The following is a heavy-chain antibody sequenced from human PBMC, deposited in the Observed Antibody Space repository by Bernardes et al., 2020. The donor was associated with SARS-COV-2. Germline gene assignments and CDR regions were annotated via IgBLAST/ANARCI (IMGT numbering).Heavy chain of an antibody. D-gene: IGHD3-3*01. Sequence: SKTLSVTCTVSGGSISSGGYYWSWIRQHPGKGLEWIGYIYYSGSTYYNPSLKSRVTISVDTSKNQFSLKLSAVTAADTAVYYCARAHRITIFGVVRYVDYWGQGTLVTVSS. J-gene: IGHJ4*02. CDR1: GGSISSGGYY. CDR2: IYYSGST. V-gene: IGHV4-31*03. CDR3: ARAHRITIFGVVRYVDY.